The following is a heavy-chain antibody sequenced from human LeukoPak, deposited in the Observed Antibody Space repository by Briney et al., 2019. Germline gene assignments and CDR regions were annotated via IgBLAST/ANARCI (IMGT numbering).Heavy chain of an antibody. CDR1: GDSISRSHYY. V-gene: IGHV4-39*01. CDR3: ARGAWWVAVGRGVLEH. D-gene: IGHD6-19*01. Sequence: SETLSLTCTVSGDSISRSHYYWGWIRQPPGKGLEWIGSISYSGSTYYNPSLKSRVTISVDTSKIKFALKLSSVTATDTAVYYCARGAWWVAVGRGVLEHWGQGTLVTVSS. J-gene: IGHJ1*01. CDR2: ISYSGST.